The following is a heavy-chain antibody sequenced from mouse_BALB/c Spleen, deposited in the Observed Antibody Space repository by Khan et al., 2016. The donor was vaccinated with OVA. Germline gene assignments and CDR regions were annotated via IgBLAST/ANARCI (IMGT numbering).Heavy chain of an antibody. V-gene: IGHV1-7*01. Sequence: QVQLKESGAELAKPGASVKMSCKASGYTFTTYWLHWVKQRPGQGLEWIGYINPTFDYTDYNEKFKDKATLSADKSCSTAYMQLSSLTSEDSAVYYCARDRIDYWGQGTTLTVSS. CDR3: ARDRIDY. CDR2: INPTFDYT. CDR1: GYTFTTYW. J-gene: IGHJ2*01.